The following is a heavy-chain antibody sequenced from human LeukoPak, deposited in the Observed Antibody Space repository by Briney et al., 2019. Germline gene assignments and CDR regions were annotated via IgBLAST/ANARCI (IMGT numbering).Heavy chain of an antibody. CDR3: ARGGERLRLGELSLGSDY. J-gene: IGHJ4*02. V-gene: IGHV3-21*01. D-gene: IGHD3-16*02. Sequence: PGGSLRLSCAASGFTFSSYGMHWVRQAPGKGLEWVSSISSSSSYIYYADSVKGRFTISRDNAKNSLYLQMNSLRAEDTAVYYCARGGERLRLGELSLGSDYWGQGTLVTVSS. CDR1: GFTFSSYG. CDR2: ISSSSSYI.